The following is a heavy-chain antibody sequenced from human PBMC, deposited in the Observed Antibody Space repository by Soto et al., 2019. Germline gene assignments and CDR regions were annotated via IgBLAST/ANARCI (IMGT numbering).Heavy chain of an antibody. D-gene: IGHD3-10*01. J-gene: IGHJ3*02. CDR1: GGSISSYY. Sequence: PSETLSLTCTVSGGSISSYYWSWIRQPPGKGLEWIGYIYYSGSTNYNPSLKSRVTISVDTSKNQFSLKLSSVTAADTAVYYCASKFGELLADAFDTWGQGTMVTVSS. V-gene: IGHV4-59*01. CDR2: IYYSGST. CDR3: ASKFGELLADAFDT.